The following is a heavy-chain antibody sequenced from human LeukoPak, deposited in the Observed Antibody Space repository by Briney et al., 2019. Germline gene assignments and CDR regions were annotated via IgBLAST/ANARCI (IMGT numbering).Heavy chain of an antibody. V-gene: IGHV3-33*01. Sequence: EWLAVIWYDGSNKYYADSVKGRFTISRDNSKNTLYLQMNSLRAEDTAVYYCARDRMGFDYWGQGTLVTVSS. J-gene: IGHJ4*02. CDR2: IWYDGSNK. D-gene: IGHD2-15*01. CDR3: ARDRMGFDY.